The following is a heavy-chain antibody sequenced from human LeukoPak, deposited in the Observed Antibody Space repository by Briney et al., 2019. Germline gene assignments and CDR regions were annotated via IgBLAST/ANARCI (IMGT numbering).Heavy chain of an antibody. J-gene: IGHJ4*02. D-gene: IGHD6-6*01. V-gene: IGHV3-66*01. CDR1: GFTVSSNF. CDR2: IHSGGGT. Sequence: GGSLRLSCAASGFTVSSNFMNWVRQAPGKGLEWVSLIHSGGGTYYADSVKGRFTISRDNSKNTLYLQMNSLRAEDTAVYYCATRGRSSSGHGFSLDCWGQGTLATVSS. CDR3: ATRGRSSSGHGFSLDC.